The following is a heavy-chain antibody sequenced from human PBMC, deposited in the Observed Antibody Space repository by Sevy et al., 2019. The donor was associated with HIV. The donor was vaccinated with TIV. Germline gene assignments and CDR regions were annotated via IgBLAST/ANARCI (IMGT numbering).Heavy chain of an antibody. J-gene: IGHJ3*02. CDR3: ATPKYVGYDYESLDI. V-gene: IGHV1-24*01. CDR2: FDPEDGET. CDR1: GYTLTKLS. D-gene: IGHD5-12*01. Sequence: ASVKVSCKVSGYTLTKLSMHWVRQAPGKGLEWMAGFDPEDGETIYAQKFQGRVTMTEDTSTDTAYMELSSLRSEDTAVYYCATPKYVGYDYESLDIWGQGTMVTVSS.